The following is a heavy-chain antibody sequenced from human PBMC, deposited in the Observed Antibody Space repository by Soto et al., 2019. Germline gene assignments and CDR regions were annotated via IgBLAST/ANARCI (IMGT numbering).Heavy chain of an antibody. J-gene: IGHJ5*02. D-gene: IGHD2-2*01. V-gene: IGHV1-18*01. Sequence: QVQLVQSGGEVKRPGASVKVSCKTSGYTFSNYGITWVRQAPGQPLEWLGWISLYSDGTNYAQKLQGRVSMTTDTSTTTAYMELRSLRSDDTALYYCERVVPGAETWFGPWGQGTLVTPSS. CDR1: GYTFSNYG. CDR3: ERVVPGAETWFGP. CDR2: ISLYSDGT.